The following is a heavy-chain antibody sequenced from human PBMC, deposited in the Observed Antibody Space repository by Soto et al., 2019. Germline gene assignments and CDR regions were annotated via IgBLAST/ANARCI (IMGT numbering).Heavy chain of an antibody. Sequence: ASVKVSCKASGYTFNFYGITWVRQAPGQGLEWMGWISGFNGNTNYAADLQGRVTMTTDTSTSTAYMELRGLRSDDTAVYYCARIGISSGHESPDFDSWGQGTLVTVSS. CDR1: GYTFNFYG. J-gene: IGHJ4*02. CDR2: ISGFNGNT. V-gene: IGHV1-18*01. CDR3: ARIGISSGHESPDFDS. D-gene: IGHD3-3*02.